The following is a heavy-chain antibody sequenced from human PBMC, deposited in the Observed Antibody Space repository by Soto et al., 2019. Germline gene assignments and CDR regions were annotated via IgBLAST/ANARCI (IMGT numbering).Heavy chain of an antibody. D-gene: IGHD3-22*01. CDR2: INAGNGNT. J-gene: IGHJ5*02. Sequence: ASVKVSCKASGYTFTSHAMHWVRQAPGQRLEWMGWINAGNGNTKYSQKFQGRVTITRDTSASTAYMELSSLRSEDTAVYYCARTKGHYYDSSGYPNWFDPWGQGTLVTVSS. V-gene: IGHV1-3*01. CDR3: ARTKGHYYDSSGYPNWFDP. CDR1: GYTFTSHA.